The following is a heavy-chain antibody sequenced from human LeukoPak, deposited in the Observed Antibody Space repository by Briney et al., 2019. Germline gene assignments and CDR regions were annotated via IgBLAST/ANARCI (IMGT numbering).Heavy chain of an antibody. D-gene: IGHD3-10*01. Sequence: SETLSLTCAVYGVSFSGYDWSWIRQPPGKGLEWIGEINHSGSTNYNPPLKRRSTISGDTSKNQFSLTLSSVAAADTAVYYCAREKSYGSGSYPFDYWGQGTLVTVS. CDR2: INHSGST. CDR1: GVSFSGYD. J-gene: IGHJ4*02. V-gene: IGHV4-34*01. CDR3: AREKSYGSGSYPFDY.